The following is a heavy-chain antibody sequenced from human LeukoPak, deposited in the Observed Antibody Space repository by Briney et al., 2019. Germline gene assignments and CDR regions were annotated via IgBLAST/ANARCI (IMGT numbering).Heavy chain of an antibody. D-gene: IGHD2-15*01. Sequence: ASVKVSCKASGYTFTGSYIHWVRQAPGQGLEWMGWTNPNSGGTSSAQKFQGRVTMTRDTSVSTAYMELSSLRSDDTALYYCARETGYCSGGRCYFIYWGQGTLVTVSS. CDR3: ARETGYCSGGRCYFIY. CDR2: TNPNSGGT. V-gene: IGHV1-2*02. CDR1: GYTFTGSY. J-gene: IGHJ4*02.